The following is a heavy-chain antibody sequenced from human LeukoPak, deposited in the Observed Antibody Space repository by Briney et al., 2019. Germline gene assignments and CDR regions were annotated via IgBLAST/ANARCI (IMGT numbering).Heavy chain of an antibody. CDR2: IRYDGSNK. Sequence: PGGSLRLSCAVSGFTFSRYGMHWVRQAPGKGLEWEAFIRYDGSNKYYADSVKGRFTISRDNSKNTLYLQMNSLRAEDTAVYYCAKDRGIVVVPAAMGLDYWGQGTLVTVSS. CDR1: GFTFSRYG. J-gene: IGHJ4*02. CDR3: AKDRGIVVVPAAMGLDY. D-gene: IGHD2-2*01. V-gene: IGHV3-30*02.